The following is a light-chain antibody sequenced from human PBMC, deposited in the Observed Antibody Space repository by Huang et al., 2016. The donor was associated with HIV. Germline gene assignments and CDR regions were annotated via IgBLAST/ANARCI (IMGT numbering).Light chain of an antibody. Sequence: DIVMTQSPDSLAVSPGERATINCKSSQSVLYSLSKKNYLAWFHQKPGRPPKWLIYWATTRESGVPDRFSGSGSGTDFTLTINNLQAEDVAVYFCLQYYSVPQTFGHGTKVEI. J-gene: IGKJ1*01. V-gene: IGKV4-1*01. CDR3: LQYYSVPQT. CDR1: QSVLYSLSKKNY. CDR2: WAT.